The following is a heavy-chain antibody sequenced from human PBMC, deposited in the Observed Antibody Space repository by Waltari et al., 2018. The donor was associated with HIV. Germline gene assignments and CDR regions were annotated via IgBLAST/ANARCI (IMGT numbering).Heavy chain of an antibody. J-gene: IGHJ4*02. D-gene: IGHD3-10*01. CDR1: GFTFSSHA. V-gene: IGHV3-23*01. CDR2: ISGSGDNT. Sequence: EVQLLESGGGLVQPGGSLRLSCAASGFTFSSHAMTWVRQAPGKGLEWVSAISGSGDNTYYADSVKGRFTISGDNSKNTLYLQMNSLRVEDTAVYYCAKEGDSGSGSSSHYFDYWGQGTLVTVSS. CDR3: AKEGDSGSGSSSHYFDY.